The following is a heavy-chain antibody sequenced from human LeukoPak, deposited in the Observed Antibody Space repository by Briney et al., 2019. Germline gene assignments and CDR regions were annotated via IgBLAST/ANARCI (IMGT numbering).Heavy chain of an antibody. V-gene: IGHV4-34*12. Sequence: PSETLSLTCAVSGGSFSAYYWSWIRQPPGKGLEWIGEIIHGGGTNYNPSLKSRVTMSVDTSKSQFSLKLSSVTAADTAVYYCASATKVTSYDYWGQGTLVTVSS. D-gene: IGHD4-17*01. CDR2: IIHGGGT. J-gene: IGHJ4*02. CDR3: ASATKVTSYDY. CDR1: GGSFSAYY.